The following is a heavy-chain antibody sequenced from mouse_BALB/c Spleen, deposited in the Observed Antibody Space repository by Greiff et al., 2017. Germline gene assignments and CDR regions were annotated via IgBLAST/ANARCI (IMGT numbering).Heavy chain of an antibody. CDR1: GYSITSDYA. Sequence: EVKLVESGPGLVKPSQSLSLTCTVTGYSITSDYAWNWIRQFPGNKLEWMGYISYSGSTSYNPSLKSRISITRDTSKNQFFLQLNSVTTEDTATYYCARLDLYYFDYWGQGTTLTVSS. V-gene: IGHV3-2*02. CDR2: ISYSGST. J-gene: IGHJ2*01. CDR3: ARLDLYYFDY.